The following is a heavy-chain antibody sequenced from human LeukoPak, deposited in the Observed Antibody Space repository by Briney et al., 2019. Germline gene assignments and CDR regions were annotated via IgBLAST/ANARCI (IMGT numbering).Heavy chain of an antibody. CDR3: ARAVGYYYGMDV. D-gene: IGHD1-26*01. Sequence: QAGGSLRLSCAASGFTVSSNYMSWVRQAPGKGLEWVSVIYSGGSTYYADSVKGRFTISRDNSKNTLYLQMNSLRAEDTAVYYCARAVGYYYGMDVWGQGTTVTVSS. J-gene: IGHJ6*02. CDR2: IYSGGST. V-gene: IGHV3-53*01. CDR1: GFTVSSNY.